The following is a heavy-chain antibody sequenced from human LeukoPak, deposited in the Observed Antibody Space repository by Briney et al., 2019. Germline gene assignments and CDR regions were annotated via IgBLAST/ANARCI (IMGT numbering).Heavy chain of an antibody. D-gene: IGHD6-19*01. CDR1: GYTFTSYD. CDR2: MNPNSGNT. Sequence: ASVKVSCKASGYTFTSYDINWVRQATGQGLEWMGWMNPNSGNTGYAQKFRGRVTMTRNTSISTAYMELSSLRSEDTAVYYCARVYSSGWYYHYHYYMDVWGKGTTVTVSS. V-gene: IGHV1-8*01. J-gene: IGHJ6*03. CDR3: ARVYSSGWYYHYHYYMDV.